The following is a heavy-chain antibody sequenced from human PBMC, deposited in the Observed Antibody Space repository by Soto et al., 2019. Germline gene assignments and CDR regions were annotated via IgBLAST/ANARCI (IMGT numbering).Heavy chain of an antibody. CDR2: VSYDGSTK. Sequence: QEQLVQSGGGVVQPGTSLRLSCAASGFIFRRYAMEWVRQAPGKGLEWVAVVSYDGSTKFYADSVKGRFTISRDNSKKTLYLEVSRLRPEDTGVYYCARAQSPTVIPSPHLDPWGPGPQVTVSS. CDR1: GFIFRRYA. V-gene: IGHV3-30-3*01. J-gene: IGHJ5*02. CDR3: ARAQSPTVIPSPHLDP. D-gene: IGHD2-21*01.